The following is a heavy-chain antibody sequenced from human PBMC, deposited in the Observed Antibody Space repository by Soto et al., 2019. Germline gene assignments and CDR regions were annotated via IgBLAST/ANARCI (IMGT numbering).Heavy chain of an antibody. V-gene: IGHV3-48*01. Sequence: EVQLVESGGGVVQPGGSLRLSCAASGFTFSSYSMNWVRQAPGKGLEWVSYISSSSSTIYYADSVKGRFTISRDNAKTSLYLQMNSLRAEDTAVYFCARQPERIAEIGWFDPWGQGTLVTVSS. D-gene: IGHD6-13*01. CDR1: GFTFSSYS. J-gene: IGHJ5*02. CDR2: ISSSSSTI. CDR3: ARQPERIAEIGWFDP.